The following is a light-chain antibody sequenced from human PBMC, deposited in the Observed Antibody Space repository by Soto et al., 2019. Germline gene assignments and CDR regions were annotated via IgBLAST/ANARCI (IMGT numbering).Light chain of an antibody. Sequence: EIVLTQSPGTLSLSPGERATLSCRASQSVSSSYLAWYQQKPGQAPRLLIYGASSRATGIPDRFSGSGSGKDFNLTISRLETEDLAVYYCQQYGSSSYTFGQGTKLEIK. CDR3: QQYGSSSYT. CDR2: GAS. CDR1: QSVSSSY. J-gene: IGKJ2*01. V-gene: IGKV3-20*01.